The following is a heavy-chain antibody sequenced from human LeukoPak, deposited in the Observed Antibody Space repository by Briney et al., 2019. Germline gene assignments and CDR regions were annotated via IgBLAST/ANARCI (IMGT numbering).Heavy chain of an antibody. CDR1: SGSISSYF. D-gene: IGHD2-2*02. CDR3: GRQGYTASHYFLDF. J-gene: IGHJ4*02. Sequence: SETLSLTCTVSSGSISSYFWGWVRQPPGKGLQWIGRIYTTGTTHYNPSLKSRVTMSIDTSTNQFSLNLRSMTAADTAVYYCGRQGYTASHYFLDFWSQGTLVAVS. V-gene: IGHV4-4*07. CDR2: IYTTGTT.